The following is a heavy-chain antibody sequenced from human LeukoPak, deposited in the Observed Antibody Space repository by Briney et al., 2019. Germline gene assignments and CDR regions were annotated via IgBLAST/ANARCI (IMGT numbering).Heavy chain of an antibody. Sequence: GGSLRLSCAAYGFTFSSYGMHWVRQAPGKGLEWVAVISYDGSNKYYADSVKGRFTISRDNSKNTLYLQMNSLRAEDTAVYYCAKDSPYSSGWYELYYFDYWGQGTLVTVSS. D-gene: IGHD6-19*01. CDR1: GFTFSSYG. CDR3: AKDSPYSSGWYELYYFDY. CDR2: ISYDGSNK. V-gene: IGHV3-30*18. J-gene: IGHJ4*02.